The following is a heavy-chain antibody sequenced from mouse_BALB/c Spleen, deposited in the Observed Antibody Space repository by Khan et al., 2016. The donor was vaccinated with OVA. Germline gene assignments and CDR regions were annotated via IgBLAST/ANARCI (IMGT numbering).Heavy chain of an antibody. D-gene: IGHD1-1*01. J-gene: IGHJ2*01. V-gene: IGHV5-6-5*01. CDR3: ARTTVVPVDY. CDR2: ISGGGGDT. CDR1: GFTFSNYA. Sequence: EVQLVESGGGLVKPGGSLKLSCAASGFTFSNYAMSWVRQTPEKRLEWVASISGGGGDTFYPDIVKDRFTLSRDHARNILYLQMSSLRSEDTAMYYCARTTVVPVDYWGQGTTLTVSS.